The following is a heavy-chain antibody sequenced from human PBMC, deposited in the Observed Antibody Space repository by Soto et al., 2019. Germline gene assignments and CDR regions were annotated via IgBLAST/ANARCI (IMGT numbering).Heavy chain of an antibody. CDR2: IRSKAYGGTT. Sequence: PGGSLRLSCTASGFTFGDYAMSWVRQAPGKGLEWVGFIRSKAYGGTTEYAASVKGRFTISRDDSKRIAYLQMNSLKTEDTAVYYCTRVQRPVLRFLEWFPDDYYYYGMDVWGQGTTVTVSS. CDR1: GFTFGDYA. D-gene: IGHD3-3*01. V-gene: IGHV3-49*04. J-gene: IGHJ6*02. CDR3: TRVQRPVLRFLEWFPDDYYYYGMDV.